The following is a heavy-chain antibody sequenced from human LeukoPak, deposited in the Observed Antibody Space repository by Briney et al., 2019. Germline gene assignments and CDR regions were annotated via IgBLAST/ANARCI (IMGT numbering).Heavy chain of an antibody. CDR2: IYYSGST. D-gene: IGHD4-17*01. CDR3: ARGHDYGDHNDY. J-gene: IGHJ4*02. V-gene: IGHV4-39*01. CDR1: GGSISSSSYY. Sequence: PSETLSLTCTVSGGSISSSSYYWGWIRQPPGKGLERIGSIYYSGSTYYNPSLKSRVTISVDTSKNQFSLKLSSVTAADTAVYYCARGHDYGDHNDYWGQGTLVTVSS.